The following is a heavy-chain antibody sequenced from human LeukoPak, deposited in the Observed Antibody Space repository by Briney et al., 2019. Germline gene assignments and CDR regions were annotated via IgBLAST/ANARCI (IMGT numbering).Heavy chain of an antibody. CDR1: GFSLSTSGVG. J-gene: IGHJ3*02. Sequence: SGPTLVNPTQTLTLTCTFSGFSLSTSGVGVGWIRQPPGKALEWLALIYWDDDKRYSPSLKSRLTITKDTSKNQVVLTMTNMDPVDTATYYRARIAGYPTSEAFDIWGQGTMVTVSS. CDR3: ARIAGYPTSEAFDI. CDR2: IYWDDDK. D-gene: IGHD3-9*01. V-gene: IGHV2-5*02.